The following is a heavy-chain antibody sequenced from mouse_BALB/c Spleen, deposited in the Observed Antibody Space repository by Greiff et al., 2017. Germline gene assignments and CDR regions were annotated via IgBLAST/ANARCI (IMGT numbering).Heavy chain of an antibody. CDR2: ISYSGST. Sequence: EVKVVESGPSLVKPSQTLSLTCSVTGDSITSGYWNWIRKFPGDKLEYMGYISYSGSTYYNPSLKSRISITRDTSKNQYYLQLNSVTTEDTATYYCARVITTDPLWYFDVWGAGTTVTVSS. V-gene: IGHV3-8*02. CDR1: GDSITSGY. J-gene: IGHJ1*01. D-gene: IGHD1-2*01. CDR3: ARVITTDPLWYFDV.